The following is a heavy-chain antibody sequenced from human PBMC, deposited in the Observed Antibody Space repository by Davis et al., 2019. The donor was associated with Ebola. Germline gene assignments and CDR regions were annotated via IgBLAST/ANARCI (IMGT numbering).Heavy chain of an antibody. CDR2: ISGHGDIT. V-gene: IGHV3-23*01. D-gene: IGHD3-3*01. Sequence: GGSLRLSCAASGFALSSHAMSWVRQAPEKGLEWVSAISGHGDITHYADSVKGRFTISRDNAKNSLYLQMNSLRAEDTAVYYCARAHRTYYDFWKGHRFYGMDVWGQGTTVTVSS. J-gene: IGHJ6*02. CDR3: ARAHRTYYDFWKGHRFYGMDV. CDR1: GFALSSHA.